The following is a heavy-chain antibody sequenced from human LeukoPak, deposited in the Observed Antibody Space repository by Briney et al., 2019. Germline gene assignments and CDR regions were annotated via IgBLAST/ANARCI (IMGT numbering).Heavy chain of an antibody. CDR1: GFTVSSNY. Sequence: AGGSLRLSCAASGFTVSSNYMSWVRQAPGKGLEWVSVIYSGGSTYYADSVKGRFTISRDNSKNTLYLQMNSLRAEDTAVYYCARWPAALFDAFDIWGQGTMVTVSS. V-gene: IGHV3-66*01. CDR2: IYSGGST. CDR3: ARWPAALFDAFDI. J-gene: IGHJ3*02. D-gene: IGHD2-2*01.